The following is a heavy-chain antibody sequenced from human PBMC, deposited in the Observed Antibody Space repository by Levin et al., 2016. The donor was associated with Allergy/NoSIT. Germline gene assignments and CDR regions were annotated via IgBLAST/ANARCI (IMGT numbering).Heavy chain of an antibody. Sequence: WIRQPPGKGLEWVSSISSSSSYIYYADSVKGRFTISRDNAKNSLYLQMNSLRAEDTAVYYCARGNKERSTMVRVPFDPWGQGTLVTVSS. V-gene: IGHV3-21*01. CDR3: ARGNKERSTMVRVPFDP. D-gene: IGHD3-10*01. CDR2: ISSSSSYI. J-gene: IGHJ5*02.